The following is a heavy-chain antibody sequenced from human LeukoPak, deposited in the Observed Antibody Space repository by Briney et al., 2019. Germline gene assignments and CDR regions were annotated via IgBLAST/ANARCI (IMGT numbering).Heavy chain of an antibody. J-gene: IGHJ5*02. Sequence: SETLSLTCAVYGGSLSGYHWSWIREPPGKGLVWIGEIKQSGRTSYNPSLKSRVTILVDTSKTQLSLKLSSVTAADTAVYYCARLRGFAVTATSASGQGTQVTVSS. CDR1: GGSLSGYH. D-gene: IGHD2-21*02. CDR2: IKQSGRT. V-gene: IGHV4-34*01. CDR3: ARLRGFAVTATSA.